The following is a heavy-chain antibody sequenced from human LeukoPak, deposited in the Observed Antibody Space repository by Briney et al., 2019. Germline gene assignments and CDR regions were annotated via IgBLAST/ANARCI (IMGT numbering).Heavy chain of an antibody. CDR3: ARVARYNWFDP. V-gene: IGHV3-53*01. CDR2: IYSGGGT. CDR1: GFTVSSNY. Sequence: GGSLRLSCAASGFTVSSNYMSWVRQAPGKGLEWVSVIYSGGGTYYTDSVKGRFTISRDSSKNTLYLQMNSLRAEDTAVYYCARVARYNWFDPWGQRTLVTVSS. J-gene: IGHJ5*02.